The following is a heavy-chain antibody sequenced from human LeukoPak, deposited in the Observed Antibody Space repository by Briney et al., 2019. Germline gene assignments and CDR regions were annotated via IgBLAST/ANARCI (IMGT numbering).Heavy chain of an antibody. J-gene: IGHJ4*02. CDR1: GGSISSYY. CDR3: ARVFGMYDYVWGSYRPYYFDY. CDR2: IYYSGST. D-gene: IGHD3-16*02. V-gene: IGHV4-59*01. Sequence: SETLSLTCTVSGGSISSYYWSWIRQPPGKGLEWIGYIYYSGSTNYNPSLKSRVTISVDTSKNQFSLKLRSVTAADTAVYYCARVFGMYDYVWGSYRPYYFDYWGQGTLVTVSS.